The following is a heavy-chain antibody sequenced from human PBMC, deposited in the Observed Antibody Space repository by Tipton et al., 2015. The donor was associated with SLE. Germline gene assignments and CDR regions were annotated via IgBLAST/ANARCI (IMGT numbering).Heavy chain of an antibody. J-gene: IGHJ4*02. CDR3: VRDSTWNDSDY. D-gene: IGHD1-1*01. CDR1: GFTFADYG. V-gene: IGHV3-49*04. Sequence: SLRLSCTTSGFTFADYGLSWVRQAPGKGLEWVGFIGVKAYGETTQYAASVKGRFTISRDDSQSIAYLQMNSLKAEDTGLYYCVRDSTWNDSDYWGQGTQVTVSS. CDR2: IGVKAYGETT.